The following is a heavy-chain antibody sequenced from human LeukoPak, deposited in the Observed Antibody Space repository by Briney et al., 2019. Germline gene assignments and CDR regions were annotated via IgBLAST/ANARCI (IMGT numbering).Heavy chain of an antibody. CDR3: ARAPTVLVGYCSSSSCQADY. J-gene: IGHJ4*02. Sequence: GGSLRLSCAASGFTFGNYAMSWVRQAPGKGLEWVSAIDPSSTYIYYADSVKGRFTISRDNAENSLYLQMNSLRVEGTAVYYCARAPTVLVGYCSSSSCQADYWGQGTLVTVSS. CDR2: IDPSSTYI. V-gene: IGHV3-21*01. CDR1: GFTFGNYA. D-gene: IGHD2-2*01.